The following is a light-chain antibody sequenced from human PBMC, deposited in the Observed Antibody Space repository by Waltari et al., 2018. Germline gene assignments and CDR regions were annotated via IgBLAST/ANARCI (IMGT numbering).Light chain of an antibody. CDR3: QQYNSYSCG. V-gene: IGKV1-9*01. J-gene: IGKJ3*01. CDR1: QGIDSY. Sequence: DIQLTQSPSFLSASVGDRVTITCRASQGIDSYSAWYQQKPGKAPKLLIYVASTLQSGVPSRFSGSGSGTEFTLTISNLQPEDFATYHCQQYNSYSCGFGPGTTVDLK. CDR2: VAS.